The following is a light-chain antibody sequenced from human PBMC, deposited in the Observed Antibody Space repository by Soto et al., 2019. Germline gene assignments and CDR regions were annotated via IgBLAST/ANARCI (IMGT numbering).Light chain of an antibody. CDR3: TSWTTSTTMI. CDR2: DVN. CDR1: SSDIGAYNF. Sequence: QTALNQPASVSGSPGQSITISCTGTSSDIGAYNFVSWYQQHPGKAPKLMLYDVNIRPSGVSNRFSGSKSGNTASLSISGRQAEDEADYYCTSWTTSTTMIFGGGTKVTVL. J-gene: IGLJ2*01. V-gene: IGLV2-14*03.